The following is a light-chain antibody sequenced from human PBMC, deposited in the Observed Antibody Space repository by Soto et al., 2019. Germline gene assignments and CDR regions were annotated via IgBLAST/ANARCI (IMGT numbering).Light chain of an antibody. J-gene: IGKJ5*01. CDR3: QQYGSSST. V-gene: IGKV3-20*01. Sequence: EILLTQSPGTLSLSPGERGTLSCRASQSVSSSNLACYQQKPGQAPRLLIYGASSRPTGIPDRFSGSGSGTDFTLTISRLEPEDFAVYYCQQYGSSSTFGQGTRLEIK. CDR2: GAS. CDR1: QSVSSSN.